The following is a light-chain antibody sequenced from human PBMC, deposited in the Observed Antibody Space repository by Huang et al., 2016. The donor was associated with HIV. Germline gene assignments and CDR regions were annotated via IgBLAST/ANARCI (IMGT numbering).Light chain of an antibody. V-gene: IGKV3-15*01. CDR2: GAS. CDR1: QSVSSN. CDR3: QQYNDWPPYT. Sequence: EIVMTQSPATLSVSPGERATLSCRASQSVSSNLAWYQQKPCQAPRLLIYGASTRATGIPARFSGSGSGTEFTLTISSLQSEDFAVYYCQQYNDWPPYTFGPGTKVHIK. J-gene: IGKJ3*01.